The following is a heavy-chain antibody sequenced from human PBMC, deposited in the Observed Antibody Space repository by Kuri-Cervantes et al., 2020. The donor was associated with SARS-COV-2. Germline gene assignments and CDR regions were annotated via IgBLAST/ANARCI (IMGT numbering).Heavy chain of an antibody. CDR3: ARGYEGRYYYGMDV. Sequence: ESLKISCTVSGGSFSGYYWSWIRQPPGKGLEWIGEINHSGSTNYNPSLKSRVTISVDTSKNQFSLKLSSVTAADTAVYYCARGYEGRYYYGMDVWGQGTTVTVSS. CDR2: INHSGST. CDR1: GGSFSGYY. J-gene: IGHJ6*02. D-gene: IGHD3-3*01. V-gene: IGHV4-34*01.